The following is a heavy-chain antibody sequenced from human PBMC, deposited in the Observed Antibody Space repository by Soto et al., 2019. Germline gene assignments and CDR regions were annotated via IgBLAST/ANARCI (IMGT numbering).Heavy chain of an antibody. D-gene: IGHD1-26*01. CDR2: MSGSGGRT. V-gene: IGHV3-23*01. J-gene: IGHJ6*02. CDR3: ANGPGADLYYYYGMDV. Sequence: PGGSLRLSCAASGFTFRSYAMTWVRQAPGKGLEWVSAMSGSGGRTYYADSVKGRFTISRDNSKNTLYLQVKSLRAEDTAVYYCANGPGADLYYYYGMDVLRQVTTVTVS. CDR1: GFTFRSYA.